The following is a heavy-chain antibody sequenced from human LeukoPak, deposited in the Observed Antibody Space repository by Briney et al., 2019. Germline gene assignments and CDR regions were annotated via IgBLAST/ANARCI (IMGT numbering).Heavy chain of an antibody. J-gene: IGHJ4*02. Sequence: GRSLRLSCAASGFTFNNYHMYWVRQAPGKGLEWVAVVPYDGSDKYYADSVKGRFTISRDNAKNTLYLQMNSLRGEDTAVYYCAREVAVVAPCSQMDSWGQGTLVTVSS. CDR1: GFTFNNYH. CDR2: VPYDGSDK. V-gene: IGHV3-30*03. CDR3: AREVAVVAPCSQMDS. D-gene: IGHD2-15*01.